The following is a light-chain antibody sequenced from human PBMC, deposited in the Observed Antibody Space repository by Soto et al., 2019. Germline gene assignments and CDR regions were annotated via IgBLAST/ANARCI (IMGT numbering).Light chain of an antibody. CDR1: SSNSGAGYA. Sequence: QSVLTQPPSVSGAPGQRVTISCTGSSSNSGAGYAIHWYQQLPGTAPKLLIYGNSNRHSGVPDRFSGSKSGTSASLAITGLQAEDEADYYCQSYDSSLSGYVVFGGGTKLTVL. CDR2: GNS. V-gene: IGLV1-40*01. J-gene: IGLJ2*01. CDR3: QSYDSSLSGYVV.